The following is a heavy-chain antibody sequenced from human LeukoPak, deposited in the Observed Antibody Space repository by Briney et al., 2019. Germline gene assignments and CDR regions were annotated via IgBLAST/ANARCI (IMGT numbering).Heavy chain of an antibody. V-gene: IGHV3-74*01. CDR2: INTDGSSA. D-gene: IGHD5-24*01. Sequence: GGSLRLSCAASGFTFGSYWMHWVRQAPGQGLVWVSLINTDGSSATYADSVKGRFTISRDNARNTLYLQMNSLRAEDTAVYYCTRQMPAIRYFDFWGQGTLVTVSS. J-gene: IGHJ4*02. CDR3: TRQMPAIRYFDF. CDR1: GFTFGSYW.